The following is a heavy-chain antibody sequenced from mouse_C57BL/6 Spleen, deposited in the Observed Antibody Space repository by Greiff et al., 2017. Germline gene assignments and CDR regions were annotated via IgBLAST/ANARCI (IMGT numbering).Heavy chain of an antibody. Sequence: VQLQESGPELVQPGASVKISCKASGYAFSSSWMNWVKQRPGKGLEWIGRIYPGDGDTNYNGKFKGKATLTADKSSSPAYMQLSSLTSEDSAVYFCARGGYYAMDDWGQGTSVTVSS. CDR3: ARGGYYAMDD. CDR2: IYPGDGDT. CDR1: GYAFSSSW. V-gene: IGHV1-82*01. J-gene: IGHJ4*01.